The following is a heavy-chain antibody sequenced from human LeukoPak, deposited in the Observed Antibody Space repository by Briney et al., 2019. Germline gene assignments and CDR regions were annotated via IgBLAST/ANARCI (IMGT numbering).Heavy chain of an antibody. CDR3: ARDRAGYNLN. D-gene: IGHD5-12*01. J-gene: IGHJ4*02. V-gene: IGHV3-21*01. CDR1: GFTFSSYR. CDR2: ISSSSSYI. Sequence: GGSLRLSCAASGFTFSSYRMTWVRQAPGKGLEWVSSISSSSSYIYYADSVKGRFTISRDNAKNSLYLQMNSLRAEDTAVYYCARDRAGYNLNWGQGTLVTVSS.